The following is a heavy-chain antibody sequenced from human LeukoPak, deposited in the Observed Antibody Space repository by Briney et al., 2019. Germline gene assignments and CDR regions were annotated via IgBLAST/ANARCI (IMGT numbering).Heavy chain of an antibody. D-gene: IGHD3-9*01. V-gene: IGHV4-59*12. CDR2: VYYSGKT. Sequence: PSETLSLTCTVSGGSISSYYWSWIRQPPGKGLEWIGSVYYSGKTYYNPSLKSRVSISVDTSKNQFSLRLTSVTAADTAVYYCAREASGGYDILNGYFNSGFDIWGQGTTVTASS. J-gene: IGHJ3*02. CDR1: GGSISSYY. CDR3: AREASGGYDILNGYFNSGFDI.